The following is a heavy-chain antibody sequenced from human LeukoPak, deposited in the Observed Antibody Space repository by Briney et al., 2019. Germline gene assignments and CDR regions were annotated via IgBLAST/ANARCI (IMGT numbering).Heavy chain of an antibody. J-gene: IGHJ4*02. CDR1: GFSLSTRGVG. Sequence: SGPTLVKPTQTLTLTCTFSGFSLSTRGVGVGWIRQPPGKALEWLALIYWNDDKRYSPSLKSRLAITKDTSKNQVVLTMTNMDPVDTATYYCAHRSVLMLYAEFDYWGQGTLVTVSS. CDR2: IYWNDDK. CDR3: AHRSVLMLYAEFDY. V-gene: IGHV2-5*01. D-gene: IGHD2-8*01.